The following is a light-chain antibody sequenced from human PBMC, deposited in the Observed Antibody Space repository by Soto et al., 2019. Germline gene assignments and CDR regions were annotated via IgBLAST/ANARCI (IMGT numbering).Light chain of an antibody. V-gene: IGLV2-14*03. CDR1: SSDIGGYKY. CDR2: DVS. J-gene: IGLJ1*01. Sequence: ALTQPASVSGSPGQSITISCTGSSSDIGGYKYASWYQHHPGKAPKLMIYDVSNRPSGVSNRFSGSKSGDTASLTISGLQAEDEADYYCSSYTSNTTPYVFGTGTKVTVL. CDR3: SSYTSNTTPYV.